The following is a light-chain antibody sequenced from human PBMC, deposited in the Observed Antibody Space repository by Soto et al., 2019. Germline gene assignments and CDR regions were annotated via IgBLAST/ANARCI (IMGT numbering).Light chain of an antibody. CDR1: QAISSY. Sequence: DIQLTQSPSFLSASVGDRVTITCRASQAISSYLAWYQQKPGKAPKLLIYAASTLQSGVPSRFSGSGSGTEFTLTISSLQPEDFATYYCQQRLFTFGPGTKVDIK. CDR3: QQRLFT. V-gene: IGKV1-9*01. CDR2: AAS. J-gene: IGKJ3*01.